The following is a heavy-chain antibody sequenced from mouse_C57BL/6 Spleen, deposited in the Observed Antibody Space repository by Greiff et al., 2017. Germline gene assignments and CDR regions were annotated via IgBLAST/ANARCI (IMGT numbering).Heavy chain of an antibody. CDR3: ARGYGNYGTDYFDY. J-gene: IGHJ2*01. D-gene: IGHD2-10*02. CDR2: IYPGSGST. Sequence: VQLQQPGAELVKPGASVKMSCKASGYTFTSYWITWVKQRPGQGLEWIGDIYPGSGSTNYNEKFKSKATLTVDTSSSTAYMQLSSLTSEDSAVYYCARGYGNYGTDYFDYWGQGTTLTVSS. V-gene: IGHV1-55*01. CDR1: GYTFTSYW.